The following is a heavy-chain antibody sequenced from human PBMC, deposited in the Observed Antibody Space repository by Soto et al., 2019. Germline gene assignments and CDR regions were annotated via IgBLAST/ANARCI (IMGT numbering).Heavy chain of an antibody. J-gene: IGHJ4*02. CDR3: GRGGGEGYYDFWSGHAAFDY. D-gene: IGHD3-3*01. Sequence: QLQLQESGPGLVKPSETLSLTCTVSGGSISSSSYYWGWIRQPPGKGLEWIGSIYYSGSTYYNPSLKSRVTISVDTSKNRFSRKLRSVPDAETAVYYCGRGGGEGYYDFWSGHAAFDYWGQGTLVTVSS. CDR1: GGSISSSSYY. CDR2: IYYSGST. V-gene: IGHV4-39*01.